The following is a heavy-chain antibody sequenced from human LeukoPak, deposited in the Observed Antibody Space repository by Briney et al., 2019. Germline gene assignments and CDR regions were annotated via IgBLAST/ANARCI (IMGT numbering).Heavy chain of an antibody. Sequence: GGSLRLSCAASGFTFSSYWMSWVRQAPGKGLEWVANIKQDGSEKYYVDSVKGRSTISRDNAKNSLYLQMNSLRAEDTAVYYCARDALRDSSGWYGPWYYYYMDVWGKGTTVTVSS. D-gene: IGHD6-19*01. CDR3: ARDALRDSSGWYGPWYYYYMDV. V-gene: IGHV3-7*01. CDR1: GFTFSSYW. CDR2: IKQDGSEK. J-gene: IGHJ6*03.